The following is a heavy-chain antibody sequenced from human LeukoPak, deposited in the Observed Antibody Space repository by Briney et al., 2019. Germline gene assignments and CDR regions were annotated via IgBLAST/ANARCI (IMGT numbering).Heavy chain of an antibody. J-gene: IGHJ6*03. Sequence: SETLSLTCTVSGGSISSTSYYWGWVRQPPGTGLEWLGNIYYSGSTYYNPSLKSRVTISVDTSKNQFSLKLSSVTAADTAVYYCARGRAYYYDSSRDYYYMDVWGKGTTVTVSS. V-gene: IGHV4-39*07. D-gene: IGHD3-22*01. CDR3: ARGRAYYYDSSRDYYYMDV. CDR2: IYYSGST. CDR1: GGSISSTSYY.